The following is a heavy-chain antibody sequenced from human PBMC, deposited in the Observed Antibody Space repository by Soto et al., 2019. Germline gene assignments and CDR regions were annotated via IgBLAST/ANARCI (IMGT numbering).Heavy chain of an antibody. J-gene: IGHJ6*02. D-gene: IGHD1-26*01. CDR2: IYSGGST. CDR3: AGRVGATNYGMDV. V-gene: IGHV3-53*01. CDR1: EFTVSSNY. Sequence: GGSLRLSCAASEFTVSSNYMNWVRQAPGKGLECVSTIYSGGSTYYADSVKGRFTIARDNSKNTLYLQMNNLRAEDTAVYYCAGRVGATNYGMDVWGQGTTVTVSS.